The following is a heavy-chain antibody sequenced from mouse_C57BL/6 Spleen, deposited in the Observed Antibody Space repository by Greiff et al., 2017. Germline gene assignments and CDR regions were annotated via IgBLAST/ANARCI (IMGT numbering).Heavy chain of an antibody. CDR3: AIRVYEYHDYFHY. Sequence: QVQLQQSGAELMKPGASVKLSCQATGYTFTGYWIDWVKQRPGHGLEWIGEILPGSGSTNYNEKFKGRATFPADKSTNTVFLQLSSLTSEDSAMYYCAIRVYEYHDYFHYWRQGTTLPSS. V-gene: IGHV1-9*01. D-gene: IGHD5-2*01. CDR1: GYTFTGYW. J-gene: IGHJ2*01. CDR2: ILPGSGST.